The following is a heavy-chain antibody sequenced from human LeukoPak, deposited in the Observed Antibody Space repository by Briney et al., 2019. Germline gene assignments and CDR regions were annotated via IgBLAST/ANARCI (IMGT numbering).Heavy chain of an antibody. CDR2: ISERGGST. J-gene: IGHJ4*02. CDR1: GISLSNYA. D-gene: IGHD3-10*01. CDR3: AKRGVVIRGILVIGYHQEAYHYDF. V-gene: IGHV3-23*01. Sequence: GGSLILSCVVSGISLSNYAMTWVRQAPGKGLEWVSYISERGGSTTYADSVKGRFTISRDTSLNTLYLQMNNLRAEDTAVYFCAKRGVVIRGILVIGYHQEAYHYDFWGQGVLVTVSS.